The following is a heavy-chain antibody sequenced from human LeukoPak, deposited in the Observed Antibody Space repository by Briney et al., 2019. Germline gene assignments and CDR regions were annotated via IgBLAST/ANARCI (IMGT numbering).Heavy chain of an antibody. CDR3: ARAEYCGGDCYYRGDQTAFDY. V-gene: IGHV3-7*01. Sequence: GGSLRLSCAASGFTFSNYWMSWVRQAPGKGLEWVANINQDGSEIYYVDSVKGRFTISRDNAKNSLYLQINSLRAEDTAVYYCARAEYCGGDCYYRGDQTAFDYWGQGTLVTVSS. CDR2: INQDGSEI. J-gene: IGHJ4*02. D-gene: IGHD2-21*02. CDR1: GFTFSNYW.